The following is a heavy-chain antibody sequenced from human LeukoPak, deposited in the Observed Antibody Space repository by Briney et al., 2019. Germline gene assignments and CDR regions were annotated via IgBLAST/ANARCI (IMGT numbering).Heavy chain of an antibody. V-gene: IGHV3-23*01. Sequence: GGSLRLSCAASGFTFSSYAMSWVRQAPGKGLEWVSAISGSGGSTYYADSVKGRSTISRDNSKNTLYLQMNSLRAEDTAVYYSAKRYYDFWSGYYHHSDYWGQGTLVTVSS. D-gene: IGHD3-3*01. CDR3: AKRYYDFWSGYYHHSDY. J-gene: IGHJ4*02. CDR2: ISGSGGST. CDR1: GFTFSSYA.